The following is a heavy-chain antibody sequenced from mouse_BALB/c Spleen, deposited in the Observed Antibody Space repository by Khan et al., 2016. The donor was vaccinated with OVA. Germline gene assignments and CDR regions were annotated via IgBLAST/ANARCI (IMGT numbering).Heavy chain of an antibody. CDR1: AYTFTSYW. D-gene: IGHD2-12*01. CDR2: IYPGSGST. V-gene: IGHV1S22*01. Sequence: LQQPGSELVRPGASVKLSCKASAYTFTSYWMHWVKQRPGQGLEWIGDIYPGSGSTNYDEKFKSKATLTVDTSSSTAYMQLSSLTAEDSAVDYCTGWSYWFAYWGQGTLVTVSA. CDR3: TGWSYWFAY. J-gene: IGHJ3*01.